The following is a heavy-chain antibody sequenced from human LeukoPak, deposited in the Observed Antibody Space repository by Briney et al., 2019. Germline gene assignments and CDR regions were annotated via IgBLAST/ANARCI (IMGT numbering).Heavy chain of an antibody. CDR1: GFTFSDYY. Sequence: PGESLRLSCAASGFTFSDYYISWIRQAPGKGLEWVSYISSSGSTIYYADSVKGRFNISRDNAKNSLYLQMNSLRAEDTAVYYCARDSGYSGYDTLFDYWGQGTLVTVSS. J-gene: IGHJ4*02. CDR2: ISSSGSTI. CDR3: ARDSGYSGYDTLFDY. D-gene: IGHD5-12*01. V-gene: IGHV3-11*01.